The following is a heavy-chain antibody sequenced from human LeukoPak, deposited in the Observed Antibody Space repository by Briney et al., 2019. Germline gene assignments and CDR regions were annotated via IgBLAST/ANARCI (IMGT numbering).Heavy chain of an antibody. CDR2: IYYSGST. Sequence: SETLSLTCAVYGGSFSGDFWSWIRQPPGKGLEWIGSIYYSGSTYYNPSLKSRVTISVDTSKNQFSLKLSSVTAADTAVYYCARHVEDIVVVVAATGNWFDPWGQGTLVTVSS. J-gene: IGHJ5*02. CDR3: ARHVEDIVVVVAATGNWFDP. D-gene: IGHD2-15*01. CDR1: GGSFSGDF. V-gene: IGHV4-34*01.